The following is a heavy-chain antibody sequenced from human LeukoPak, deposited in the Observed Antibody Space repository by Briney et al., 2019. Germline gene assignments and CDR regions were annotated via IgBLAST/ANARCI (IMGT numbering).Heavy chain of an antibody. Sequence: GGSLRLSCAASGFTFSSYAMSWVRQAPGNGLEWLSSISPSGSTKNYADSVQGRFTVSRDNRKKSLYLELVSLRAEESAVYYCAKPGGVVGETYRSLFGPWGQGTLVTVSS. CDR3: AKPGGVVGETYRSLFGP. CDR1: GFTFSSYA. J-gene: IGHJ5*02. D-gene: IGHD1-26*01. V-gene: IGHV3-48*04. CDR2: ISPSGSTK.